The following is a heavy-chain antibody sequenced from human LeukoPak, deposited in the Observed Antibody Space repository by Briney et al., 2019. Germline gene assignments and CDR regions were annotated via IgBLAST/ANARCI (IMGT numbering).Heavy chain of an antibody. D-gene: IGHD6-13*01. CDR1: GGTFSSYA. V-gene: IGHV1-69*04. J-gene: IGHJ3*02. Sequence: GSSVKVSCKASGGTFSSYAISWVRQAPGQGLEWMGRIIPILGIANYAQKFQGRVTITADKSTSTAYMELSSLRSEDTAVYYCARAWQQLEIFAFDIWGQGTMVTVSS. CDR3: ARAWQQLEIFAFDI. CDR2: IIPILGIA.